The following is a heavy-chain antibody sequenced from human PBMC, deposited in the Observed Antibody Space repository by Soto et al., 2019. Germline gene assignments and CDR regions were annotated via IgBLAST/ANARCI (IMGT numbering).Heavy chain of an antibody. Sequence: GGSLRLSCAASGFTFSSYAMHWVRQAPGKGLEWVAVISYDGSNKYYADSVKGRFTISRDNSKNTLYLQMNSLRAEDTAVYYCARDLEDIVLVPAAPTTYYYGMDVWGQGTTVTVS. V-gene: IGHV3-30-3*01. CDR3: ARDLEDIVLVPAAPTTYYYGMDV. CDR2: ISYDGSNK. CDR1: GFTFSSYA. D-gene: IGHD2-2*01. J-gene: IGHJ6*02.